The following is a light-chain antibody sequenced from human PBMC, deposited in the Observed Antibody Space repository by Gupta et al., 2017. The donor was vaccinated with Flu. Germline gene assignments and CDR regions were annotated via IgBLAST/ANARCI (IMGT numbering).Light chain of an antibody. CDR2: DAS. CDR3: QHGNSSPLA. V-gene: IGKV1-9*01. Sequence: PSFKSASVGDRVTITCRASQGISSYLAWYQQKPGKAPKLLIYDASTLKSGVPSRFSGSGSGTEFTLTISSRQPEDFANYYCQHGNSSPLAFGQGTRVEIK. J-gene: IGKJ5*01. CDR1: QGISSY.